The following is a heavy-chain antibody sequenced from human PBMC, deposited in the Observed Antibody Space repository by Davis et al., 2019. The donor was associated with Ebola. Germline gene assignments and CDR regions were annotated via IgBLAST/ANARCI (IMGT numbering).Heavy chain of an antibody. V-gene: IGHV3-30*04. D-gene: IGHD3-22*01. J-gene: IGHJ4*02. Sequence: PGGSLRLSCAASGFTFSSYAMHWVRQAPGKGLEWVAVISYDGSNKYYADSVKGRFTISRDNSKNTLYLQMNSLRAEDTAVYYCARSDYYDSSGYTLGYWGQGTLVTVSS. CDR2: ISYDGSNK. CDR1: GFTFSSYA. CDR3: ARSDYYDSSGYTLGY.